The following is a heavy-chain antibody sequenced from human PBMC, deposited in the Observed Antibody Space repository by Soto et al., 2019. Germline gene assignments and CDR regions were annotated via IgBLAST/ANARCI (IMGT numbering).Heavy chain of an antibody. V-gene: IGHV4-30-4*01. D-gene: IGHD6-19*01. CDR2: IYYSGST. Sequence: SETLSLTCTVSGGSISSGDYYWSWIRQSPGKGLEWIGYIYYSGSTDYNPSLKSRVTISVDTSKNQYSLKLTSVTAADTAVYYCARDRLISGWYLFDPWGKGTLVTVSS. CDR1: GGSISSGDYY. CDR3: ARDRLISGWYLFDP. J-gene: IGHJ5*02.